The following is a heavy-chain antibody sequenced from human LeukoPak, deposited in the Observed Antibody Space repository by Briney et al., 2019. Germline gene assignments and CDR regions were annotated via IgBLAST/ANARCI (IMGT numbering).Heavy chain of an antibody. Sequence: SETLSLTCTVSGGSISSSSYYWGWIRQPPGKGLEWIGSIYYSGSTYYNPSLKSRVTISVDTFKNQFSLKLSSVTAADTAVYYCARLFPLWFGELLSTEYFQHWGQGTLVTVSS. D-gene: IGHD3-10*01. CDR1: GGSISSSSYY. CDR2: IYYSGST. CDR3: ARLFPLWFGELLSTEYFQH. V-gene: IGHV4-39*01. J-gene: IGHJ1*01.